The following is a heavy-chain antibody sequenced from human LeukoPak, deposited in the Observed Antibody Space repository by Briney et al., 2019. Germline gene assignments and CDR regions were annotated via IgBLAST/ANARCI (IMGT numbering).Heavy chain of an antibody. CDR3: ARGSNGWSGIDY. CDR2: ILRDVSSR. CDR1: GFTFSMYW. D-gene: IGHD6-13*01. Sequence: TGGSLRLSCAASGFTFSMYWMYWVRQVPGTGLVWVSRILRDVSSRSYEDSVKGRFTISRDNARNTLYLEMNSLRVDDTAVYYCARGSNGWSGIDYWGQGTLVTVSS. J-gene: IGHJ4*02. V-gene: IGHV3-74*01.